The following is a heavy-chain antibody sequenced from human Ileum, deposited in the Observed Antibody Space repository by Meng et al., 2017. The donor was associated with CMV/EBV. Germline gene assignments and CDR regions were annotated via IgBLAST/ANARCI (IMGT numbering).Heavy chain of an antibody. CDR2: IYYRGST. J-gene: IGHJ5*02. CDR1: GGSIRSSESN. D-gene: IGHD3-3*01. CDR3: ARRDFIDWFDP. Sequence: TVSGGSIRSSESNWGWIRPPPGEGLEYIGSIYYRGSTYYSPSLKRRVTISVDTSKNQFSLKLSSVTAADTAVYYCARRDFIDWFDPWGQGTLVTVSS. V-gene: IGHV4-39*01.